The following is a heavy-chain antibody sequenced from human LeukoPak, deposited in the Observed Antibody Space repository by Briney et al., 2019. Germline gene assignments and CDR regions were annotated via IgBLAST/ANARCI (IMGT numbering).Heavy chain of an antibody. Sequence: GGSLRLSCAASGFTFSTYGMHWVRQAPGKGLEWVAVISYDGSNKYYADSVKGRFTTSRDNSKNTLYLQMNSLRAEDTAVYYCAKELLTAYYYDSSGFDYWGQGTLVTVSS. CDR1: GFTFSTYG. CDR2: ISYDGSNK. V-gene: IGHV3-30*18. CDR3: AKELLTAYYYDSSGFDY. D-gene: IGHD3-22*01. J-gene: IGHJ4*02.